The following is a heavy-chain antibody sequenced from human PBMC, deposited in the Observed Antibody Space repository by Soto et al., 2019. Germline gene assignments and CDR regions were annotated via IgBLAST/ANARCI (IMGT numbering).Heavy chain of an antibody. CDR3: AKDLYSFSAMDV. CDR1: GFTFSNAW. D-gene: IGHD2-21*01. V-gene: IGHV3-23*01. CDR2: IGGDGNT. J-gene: IGHJ6*02. Sequence: QPGGSLRLSCAASGFTFSNAWMNWVRQAPGKGLEWVSAIGGDGNTYYADSVKGRFTISRDNSKNTLYLQMNSLRAEDTAVYYCAKDLYSFSAMDVWGQGITVTVS.